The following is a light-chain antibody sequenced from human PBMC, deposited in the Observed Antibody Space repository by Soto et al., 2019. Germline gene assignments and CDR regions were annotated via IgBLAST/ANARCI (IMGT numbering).Light chain of an antibody. CDR2: DTS. CDR1: QSISNN. V-gene: IGKV3-15*01. J-gene: IGKJ5*01. CDR3: QQYNSWRSIT. Sequence: EIVMTQSPATLSLSPGERATLSCWASQSISNNLVWYQHRPGQAPRLLIYDTSTRAAGIPARFSGSGSGTDFTLTISSLQSEDFAVYYCQQYNSWRSITFGQGTRLETK.